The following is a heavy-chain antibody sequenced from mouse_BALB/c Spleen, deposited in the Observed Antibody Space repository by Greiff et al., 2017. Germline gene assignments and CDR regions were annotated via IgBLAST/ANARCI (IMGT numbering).Heavy chain of an antibody. D-gene: IGHD2-4*01. J-gene: IGHJ4*01. CDR2: ISDGGSYT. Sequence: EVKLMESGGGLVKPGGSLKLSCAASGFTFSDYYMYWVRQTPEKRLEWVATISDGGSYTYYPDSVKGRFTISRDNAKNNLYLQMSSLKSEDTAMYYCARGGNYDYLGDYWGQGTSVTVSS. CDR1: GFTFSDYY. V-gene: IGHV5-4*02. CDR3: ARGGNYDYLGDY.